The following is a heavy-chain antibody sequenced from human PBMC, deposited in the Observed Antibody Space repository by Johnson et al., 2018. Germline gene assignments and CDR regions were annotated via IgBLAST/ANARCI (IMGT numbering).Heavy chain of an antibody. CDR1: GGSIRSYY. V-gene: IGHV4-59*01. Sequence: QVQLQESGPGLVRPSETLSLTCTVSGGSIRSYYWSWIRQPPGKGLEWIGYIYYTGTTNYNPSLKSPLTISVDTSRDQFSLKRSSVTAADAAVYYCARGAHDALDIWGQGTMVTVAS. CDR2: IYYTGTT. CDR3: ARGAHDALDI. J-gene: IGHJ3*02.